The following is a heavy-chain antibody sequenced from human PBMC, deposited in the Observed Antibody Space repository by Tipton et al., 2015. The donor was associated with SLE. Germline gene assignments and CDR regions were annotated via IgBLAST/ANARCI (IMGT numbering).Heavy chain of an antibody. CDR1: GGSISSGSYY. V-gene: IGHV4-61*02. CDR3: ARQSHDVPHTAAFDY. Sequence: TLSLTCTVSGGSISSGSYYWNWIRQPAGRGLEWIGRGFPGGLTDYNPSLSSRVTMSLDTSKNQFSLKLSSVTAADTAIYYCARQSHDVPHTAAFDYWGQGTLVTVSS. D-gene: IGHD1-1*01. CDR2: GFPGGLT. J-gene: IGHJ4*02.